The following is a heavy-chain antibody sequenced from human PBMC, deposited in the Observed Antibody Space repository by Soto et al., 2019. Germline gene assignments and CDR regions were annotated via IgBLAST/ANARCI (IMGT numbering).Heavy chain of an antibody. D-gene: IGHD1-26*01. CDR3: ATKDNGKYFFEH. J-gene: IGHJ4*02. Sequence: KPSETLSLTCGVSGSSISNDNWWVWIRQPPGKGLEWIGYIHYTGFTYSNPSLKSRLTMSVDTSKNQFSLKLSSVTAVDTAVYYCATKDNGKYFFEHWGQGTLVTVSS. CDR1: GSSISNDNW. V-gene: IGHV4-28*01. CDR2: IHYTGFT.